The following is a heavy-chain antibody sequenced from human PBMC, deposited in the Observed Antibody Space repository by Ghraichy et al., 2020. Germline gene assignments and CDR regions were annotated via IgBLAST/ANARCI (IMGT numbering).Heavy chain of an antibody. J-gene: IGHJ4*02. V-gene: IGHV3-64D*06. CDR3: VKGTPKQWLVPDY. D-gene: IGHD6-19*01. CDR1: GFTFSSYA. CDR2: ISSNGGST. Sequence: SCSASGFTFSSYAMHWVRQAPGKGLEYVSAISSNGGSTYYADSVKGRFTISRDNSKNTLYLQMSSLRAEDTAVYYCVKGTPKQWLVPDYWGQGTLVTVSS.